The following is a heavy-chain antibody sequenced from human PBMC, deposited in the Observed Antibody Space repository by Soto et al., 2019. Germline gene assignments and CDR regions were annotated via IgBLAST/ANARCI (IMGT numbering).Heavy chain of an antibody. Sequence: QVQLVESGGGVVQPGRSLRLSCAASGFTFSSYGMHWVRQAPGKGLEWVAVIWYDGSNKYYADSVKGRFTISRDNSKNTLYLQMNSLRAEDTAVYYCARDLGIMTTVTPWDYYYGMDVWGQGTTVTVSS. CDR3: ARDLGIMTTVTPWDYYYGMDV. D-gene: IGHD4-17*01. CDR2: IWYDGSNK. J-gene: IGHJ6*02. CDR1: GFTFSSYG. V-gene: IGHV3-33*01.